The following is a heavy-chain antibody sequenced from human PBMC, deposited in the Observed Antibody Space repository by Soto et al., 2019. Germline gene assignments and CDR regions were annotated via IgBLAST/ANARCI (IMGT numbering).Heavy chain of an antibody. CDR1: GFTFSSYG. Sequence: GGSLRLSCAASGFTFSSYGMHWVRQAPGKGLEWVAVIWYDGSNKYYADSVKGRFTISRDNSKNTLYLQMNSLRAEDTAVYYCARDDLKYDSSGYYYAWGQGTLVTVSS. D-gene: IGHD3-22*01. CDR2: IWYDGSNK. CDR3: ARDDLKYDSSGYYYA. J-gene: IGHJ5*02. V-gene: IGHV3-33*01.